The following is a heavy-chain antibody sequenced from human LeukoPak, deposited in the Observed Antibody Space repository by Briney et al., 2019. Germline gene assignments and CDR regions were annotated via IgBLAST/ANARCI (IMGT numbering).Heavy chain of an antibody. CDR3: ARFNYDSSGYYSTGFDY. V-gene: IGHV3-74*01. Sequence: QPGGSLRLSCAASGFTFSSYWMHWVRQAPGKGLVWVSRINGDGSSTSYADSVKGRFTISRDNAKNTLYLQMNSLRAEDTAVYYCARFNYDSSGYYSTGFDYWGQGTLVTVSS. J-gene: IGHJ4*02. D-gene: IGHD3-22*01. CDR1: GFTFSSYW. CDR2: INGDGSST.